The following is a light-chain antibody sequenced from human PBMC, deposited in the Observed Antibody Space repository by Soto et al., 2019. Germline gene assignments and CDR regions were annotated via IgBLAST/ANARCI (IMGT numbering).Light chain of an antibody. V-gene: IGLV2-18*02. CDR1: SSDIGYHNR. J-gene: IGLJ3*02. Sequence: QSALTQPPSVSGSPGQPVTISCTGTSSDIGYHNRVSWYQQPPGTAPKLMIYEVSTRYSGVPDRFSGSKSGNTASLTISGLQAEDEADYYCSSFASSATLVFGGGTKLTVL. CDR2: EVS. CDR3: SSFASSATLV.